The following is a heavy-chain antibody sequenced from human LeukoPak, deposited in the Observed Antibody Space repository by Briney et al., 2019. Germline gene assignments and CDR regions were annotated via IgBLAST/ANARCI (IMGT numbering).Heavy chain of an antibody. V-gene: IGHV1-8*02. Sequence: ASAKVSCKASGFTVITYGINWVRQATGQGLEWMGWMNPNSGKTDYAQKFQGRVTMTTNTSISTAYMELSSLRSEDTAVYYCATNPRFTGDIDHWGQGTLVTVPS. CDR3: ATNPRFTGDIDH. CDR2: MNPNSGKT. J-gene: IGHJ4*02. D-gene: IGHD7-27*01. CDR1: GFTVITYG.